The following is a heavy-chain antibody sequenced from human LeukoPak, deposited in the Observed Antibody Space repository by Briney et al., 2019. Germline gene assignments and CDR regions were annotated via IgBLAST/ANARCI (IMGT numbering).Heavy chain of an antibody. Sequence: ASVKVSCKASGYTFSDYYMHWVRQAPGQGLEWMGWINPDSGGTKYAQKFQDRVTMTSDTSISTAYMELSRLRSDDTAVYYCARARLRCDNWGCSRDAFDIWGQGTMVTVSS. V-gene: IGHV1-2*02. J-gene: IGHJ3*02. CDR2: INPDSGGT. D-gene: IGHD7-27*01. CDR1: GYTFSDYY. CDR3: ARARLRCDNWGCSRDAFDI.